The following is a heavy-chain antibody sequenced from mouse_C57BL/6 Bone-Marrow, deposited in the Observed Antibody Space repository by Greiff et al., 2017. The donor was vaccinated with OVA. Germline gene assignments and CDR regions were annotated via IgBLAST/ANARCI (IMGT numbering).Heavy chain of an antibody. Sequence: EVKLVESGGGLVQPKGSLKLSCAASGFSFNTYAMNWVRQAPGKGLEWVARIRSKSNNYATYYADSVKDRFTISRDDSESMLYLQMNNLKTEDTAMYYCVRRYYYGSPSYYYAMDYWGQGTSVTVSS. D-gene: IGHD1-1*01. CDR1: GFSFNTYA. CDR3: VRRYYYGSPSYYYAMDY. J-gene: IGHJ4*01. V-gene: IGHV10-1*01. CDR2: IRSKSNNYAT.